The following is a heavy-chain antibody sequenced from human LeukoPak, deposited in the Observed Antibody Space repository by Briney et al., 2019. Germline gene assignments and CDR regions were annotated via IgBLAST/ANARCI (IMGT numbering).Heavy chain of an antibody. CDR3: ARENSGSSYFDY. D-gene: IGHD1-26*01. Sequence: PGGSLRLSCAASGFTFSSYAMHWVRQAPGKGLEWVAVISYDGSNKYYADSVKGRFTISRDNSKNTLYLQMNSLRAEDTAVYYCARENSGSSYFDYWGQGTLVTVSS. CDR1: GFTFSSYA. CDR2: ISYDGSNK. V-gene: IGHV3-30-3*01. J-gene: IGHJ4*02.